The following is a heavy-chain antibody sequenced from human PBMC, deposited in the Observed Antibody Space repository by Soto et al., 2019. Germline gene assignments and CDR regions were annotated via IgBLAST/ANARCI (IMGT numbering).Heavy chain of an antibody. D-gene: IGHD3-22*01. CDR2: ILYSGDT. CDR3: ARQGRNTKIVILRHYATDF. J-gene: IGHJ6*02. CDR1: SGSISSNSYL. V-gene: IGHV4-39*01. Sequence: LCLTCSVSSGSISSNSYLWGWIRQPPGKGLEWIGAILYSGDTYYSESLKSRVTMSVDTAKNQFSLKLNSVTAADTAVYYCARQGRNTKIVILRHYATDFWGQGTAGTV.